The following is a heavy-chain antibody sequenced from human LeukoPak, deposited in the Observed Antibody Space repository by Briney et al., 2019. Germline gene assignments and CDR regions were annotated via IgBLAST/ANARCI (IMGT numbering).Heavy chain of an antibody. CDR1: GFTFSDYY. CDR3: ARDNSGLYGDYDY. CDR2: ISSSGSNI. D-gene: IGHD6-19*01. Sequence: GGSLRLSCAASGFTFSDYYMSWVRQAPGKGVEWVSYISSSGSNIYYADSVKGRFTISRDNAKNSLYLQMNSLRAEDTAVYYCARDNSGLYGDYDYWGQGTLVTVSS. J-gene: IGHJ4*02. V-gene: IGHV3-11*01.